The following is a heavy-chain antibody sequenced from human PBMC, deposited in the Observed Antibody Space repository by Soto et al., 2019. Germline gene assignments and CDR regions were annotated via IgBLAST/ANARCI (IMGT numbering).Heavy chain of an antibody. CDR1: GGSFSGYY. V-gene: IGHV4-34*01. D-gene: IGHD3-9*01. CDR2: INDRRSI. Sequence: QVQLQQWGAGPLRPLETLSLTCGVSGGSFSGYYWAWIRQSPGKGLELIGEINDRRSINYNPSLKSRDSISVDTSKKHYSLKLRSVTAADTAVYYCARESHDILTGPPWVWYFDLWGRGTLVTVSS. CDR3: ARESHDILTGPPWVWYFDL. J-gene: IGHJ2*01.